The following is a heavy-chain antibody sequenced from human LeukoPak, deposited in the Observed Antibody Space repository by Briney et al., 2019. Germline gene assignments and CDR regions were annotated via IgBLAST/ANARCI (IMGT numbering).Heavy chain of an antibody. J-gene: IGHJ4*02. CDR2: ISGSGGST. V-gene: IGHV3-23*01. CDR3: AKRALVFGVVITGYFDY. Sequence: GGSLRLSCAASGFTFSSYAMSWVRQAPGKGLEWVSAISGSGGSTYYADSVKGRFTISRDNSKNTLYLQMNSLRAGDTAVYYCAKRALVFGVVITGYFDYWGQGTLVTVSS. D-gene: IGHD3-3*01. CDR1: GFTFSSYA.